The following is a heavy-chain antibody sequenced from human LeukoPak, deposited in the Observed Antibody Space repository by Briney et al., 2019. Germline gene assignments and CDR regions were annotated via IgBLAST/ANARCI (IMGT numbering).Heavy chain of an antibody. Sequence: SETLSLTCAVYGGSFSGYYWSWIRQPPGKGLEWIGEINHSGSTNYNPSLKSRVTISVDTSKNQFSLKLSSVTAADTAVYYCASLTSYDFWSATHYFDYWGQGTLVTVSS. CDR2: INHSGST. J-gene: IGHJ4*02. CDR3: ASLTSYDFWSATHYFDY. V-gene: IGHV4-34*01. CDR1: GGSFSGYY. D-gene: IGHD3-3*01.